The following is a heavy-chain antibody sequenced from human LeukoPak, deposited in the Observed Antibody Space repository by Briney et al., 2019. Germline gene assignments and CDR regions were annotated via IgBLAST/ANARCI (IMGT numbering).Heavy chain of an antibody. D-gene: IGHD5-18*01. CDR3: ARCRYSFDLYYYYYYMDV. CDR2: IYSGGST. Sequence: GGSLRLSCTASGFTVSSNYMSWVCQAPGKGLEWVSIIYSGGSTYYADSVKGRFTISRDNAKNSLYLQMNSLRAEDTAVYYCARCRYSFDLYYYYYYMDVWGKGTTVTVSS. CDR1: GFTVSSNY. V-gene: IGHV3-66*01. J-gene: IGHJ6*03.